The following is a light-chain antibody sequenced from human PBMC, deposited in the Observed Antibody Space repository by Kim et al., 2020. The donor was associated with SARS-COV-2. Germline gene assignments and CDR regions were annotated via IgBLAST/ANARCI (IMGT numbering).Light chain of an antibody. J-gene: IGKJ2*01. CDR3: QQYNNWPGT. V-gene: IGKV3-15*01. CDR1: QSVSSN. CDR2: GAS. Sequence: ELVMTQSPATLSVSPGERATLSCRASQSVSSNLAWYQQKPGQAPRLLIYGASTRATGIPARFSGSGSGTEFTLTISSLQSEDFAVYYCQQYNNWPGTFGQGTKLEI.